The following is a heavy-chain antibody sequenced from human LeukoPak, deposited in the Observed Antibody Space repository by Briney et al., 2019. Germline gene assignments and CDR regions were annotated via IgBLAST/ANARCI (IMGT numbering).Heavy chain of an antibody. Sequence: SETLSLTCTVSGYSISSGYYWGWIRQPPGKGLEWIGEINHSGSTNYNPSLKSRVTISVDASKNQFSLNLSSVTAADTAVYYCASLVRSLTLDLNWFDPWGQGALVTVSS. J-gene: IGHJ5*02. CDR1: GYSISSGYY. D-gene: IGHD6-6*01. CDR3: ASLVRSLTLDLNWFDP. V-gene: IGHV4-38-2*02. CDR2: INHSGST.